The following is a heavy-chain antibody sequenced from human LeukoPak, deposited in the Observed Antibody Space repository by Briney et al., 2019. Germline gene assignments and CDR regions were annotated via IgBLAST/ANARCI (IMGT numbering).Heavy chain of an antibody. CDR1: GFTFSSYW. Sequence: GGSLRLSCAASGFTFSSYWMSWVRQAPGKGLEWVANIKQDGSEKYYVDSVKGRFTISRDNAKNSLYLQMNSLRAEDTAVYYCARSLVGATLGEDYWGQGTLVTVSS. CDR3: ARSLVGATLGEDY. V-gene: IGHV3-7*01. J-gene: IGHJ4*02. CDR2: IKQDGSEK. D-gene: IGHD1-26*01.